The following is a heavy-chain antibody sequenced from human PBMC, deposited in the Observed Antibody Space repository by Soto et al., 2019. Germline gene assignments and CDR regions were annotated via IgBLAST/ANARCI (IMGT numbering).Heavy chain of an antibody. D-gene: IGHD4-17*01. V-gene: IGHV1-46*01. CDR2: INPSGGST. CDR1: GYTFTSYY. Sequence: ASVKVSCKASGYTFTSYYMHWVRQAPGQGLEWMGIINPSGGSTSYAQKFQGRVTMTRDTSTSTVYMELSSLRSEDTAVYYCARTPRTTVATPGAYFDYWGQGTLVTVSS. J-gene: IGHJ4*02. CDR3: ARTPRTTVATPGAYFDY.